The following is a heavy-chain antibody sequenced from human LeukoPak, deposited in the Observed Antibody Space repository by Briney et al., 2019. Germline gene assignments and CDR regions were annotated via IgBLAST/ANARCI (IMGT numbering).Heavy chain of an antibody. J-gene: IGHJ6*03. CDR3: AREKGGVDSLTMVRGVMKEDSYYYYYMDV. V-gene: IGHV3-30*02. CDR2: IRYDGSNK. D-gene: IGHD3-10*01. CDR1: GFTFSSYG. Sequence: GGSLRLSCAASGFTFSSYGMHWVRQAPGKGLEWVAFIRYDGSNKYYADSVKGRFTISRDNSKNTLYLQMNSLRAEDTAVYYCAREKGGVDSLTMVRGVMKEDSYYYYYMDVWGKGTTVTISS.